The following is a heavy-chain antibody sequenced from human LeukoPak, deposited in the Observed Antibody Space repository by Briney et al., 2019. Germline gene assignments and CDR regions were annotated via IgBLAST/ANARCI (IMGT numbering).Heavy chain of an antibody. CDR3: ASRYCSSTSYYRRGHNGMDV. D-gene: IGHD2-2*02. Sequence: SETLSLTCAVYGGSFSGYYWSWICQPRGKGLEWIGEINHSGSTNYNPSLKSRVTISVDTSKNQFSLKLSSVTAADTAVYYCASRYCSSTSYYRRGHNGMDVWGKGTTVTVSS. J-gene: IGHJ6*04. CDR1: GGSFSGYY. V-gene: IGHV4-34*01. CDR2: INHSGST.